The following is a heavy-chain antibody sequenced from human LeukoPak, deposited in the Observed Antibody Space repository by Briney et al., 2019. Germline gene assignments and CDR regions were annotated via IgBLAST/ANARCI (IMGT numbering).Heavy chain of an antibody. D-gene: IGHD1-1*01. CDR1: GYSISSDYY. Sequence: SETLSLTCTVSGYSISSDYYWGWIRQPPGKGLEWIGSIDHSGSTYYNASLKSRVTISIDTSKNHFSLKLNSVTAADTAVFYCARGGPWIYYFDYWGQGTLVTVSS. CDR3: ARGGPWIYYFDY. J-gene: IGHJ4*02. CDR2: IDHSGST. V-gene: IGHV4-38-2*02.